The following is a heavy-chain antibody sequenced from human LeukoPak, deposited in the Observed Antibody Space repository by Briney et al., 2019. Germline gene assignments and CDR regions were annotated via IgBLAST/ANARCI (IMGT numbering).Heavy chain of an antibody. Sequence: ASVKVSCKASGYTFTGYYMHWVRQAPAQGLEWMGWINPNSGGTNYAQKFQGRVTMTRDTSISTAYMELSRLRSDDTAVYYCAREQGRVYYDSSGYYLDYWGQGTLVTVSS. CDR1: GYTFTGYY. CDR3: AREQGRVYYDSSGYYLDY. V-gene: IGHV1-2*02. CDR2: INPNSGGT. J-gene: IGHJ4*02. D-gene: IGHD3-22*01.